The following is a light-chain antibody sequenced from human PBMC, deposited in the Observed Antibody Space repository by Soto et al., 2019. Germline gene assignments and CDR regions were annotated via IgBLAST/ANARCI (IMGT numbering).Light chain of an antibody. CDR2: AAS. CDR1: QSISSN. J-gene: IGKJ1*01. Sequence: DMQMTQSPSSLSASVGDRVTITCRASQSISSNLNWYQQKPGKAPKLLIYAASSLQSGVPSRFSGSASGTEFTLTISSLQPDDFATYYCQQYNSYSTFGQGTKVDIK. CDR3: QQYNSYST. V-gene: IGKV1-39*01.